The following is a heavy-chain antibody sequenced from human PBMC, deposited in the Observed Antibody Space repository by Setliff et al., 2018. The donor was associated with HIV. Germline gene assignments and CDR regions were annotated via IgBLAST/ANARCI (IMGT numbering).Heavy chain of an antibody. CDR2: VSRRGDST. CDR1: GFTLSTYA. CDR3: ARENRYCSGGSCDWYFDL. Sequence: LRLSCAASGFTLSTYAMSWVRQAPGKGLEWVSAVSRRGDSTYYADSVKGRFTSSRDNSKNTLYLQMNSLRAEDTAVYYCARENRYCSGGSCDWYFDLWGRGTLVTVSS. V-gene: IGHV3-23*01. D-gene: IGHD2-15*01. J-gene: IGHJ2*01.